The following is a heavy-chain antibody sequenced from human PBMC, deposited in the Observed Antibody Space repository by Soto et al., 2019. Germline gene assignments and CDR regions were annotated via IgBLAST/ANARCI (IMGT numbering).Heavy chain of an antibody. CDR1: GYTFTSYY. Sequence: QVQLVQSGAEVKKPGASVKVSCKASGYTFTSYYMHWVRQAPGQGLEWMGIINPSGGSTSYAQKCKGRVTMTRDTSTSTVYMELSSLRSEDTAVYYCARDPHYSSSWYFWFDPWGQGTLVTVSS. D-gene: IGHD6-13*01. J-gene: IGHJ5*02. V-gene: IGHV1-46*03. CDR2: INPSGGST. CDR3: ARDPHYSSSWYFWFDP.